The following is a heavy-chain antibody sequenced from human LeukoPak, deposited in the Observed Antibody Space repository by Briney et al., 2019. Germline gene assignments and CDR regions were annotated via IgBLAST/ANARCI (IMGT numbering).Heavy chain of an antibody. CDR2: IYYSGST. CDR3: ARHKDYYYSYMDV. J-gene: IGHJ6*03. V-gene: IGHV4-39*01. CDR1: GDSISTSSYY. Sequence: KPSETLSLTCSVSGDSISTSSYYWGWIRQPPGTGLEWIGTIYYSGSTYYNPSLTSRVTISVDTSKNQFSLKLSSVTAADTAVYYCARHKDYYYSYMDVWGKGTTVTISS.